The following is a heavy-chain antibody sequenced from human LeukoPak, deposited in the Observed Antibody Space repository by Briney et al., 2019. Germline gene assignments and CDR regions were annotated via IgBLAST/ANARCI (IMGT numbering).Heavy chain of an antibody. Sequence: PSQTLSLTCGVSGGSISSGGDSCGRIRQPPGKGLEWIGYIFQSGSTYYNASLESRVTISVDRSKNEFSLKLNSVTAADTAVYYYARVVRDYAKRPYWGQGTLVTVSS. CDR2: IFQSGST. J-gene: IGHJ4*02. V-gene: IGHV4-30-2*01. CDR1: GGSISSGGDS. D-gene: IGHD3-10*02. CDR3: ARVVRDYAKRPY.